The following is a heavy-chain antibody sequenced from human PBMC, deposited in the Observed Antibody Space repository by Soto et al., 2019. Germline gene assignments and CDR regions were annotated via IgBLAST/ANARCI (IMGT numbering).Heavy chain of an antibody. CDR2: ISAAGDP. CDR1: GFTFRNYD. Sequence: EVQLVESGGGLVQPGGSLRLSCEASGFTFRNYDMHWVRQGTGKGLEWVSGISAAGDPDYADSVEGRFTISRENAQNSLFLQISSLRVGDTAVYYCARTDRDFYGLDVWGQGTTVIVSS. V-gene: IGHV3-13*05. CDR3: ARTDRDFYGLDV. J-gene: IGHJ6*02.